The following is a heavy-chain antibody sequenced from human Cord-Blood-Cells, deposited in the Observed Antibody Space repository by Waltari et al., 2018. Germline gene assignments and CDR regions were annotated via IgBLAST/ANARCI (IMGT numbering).Heavy chain of an antibody. Sequence: QVQLVQSGAEVKKPGSSVKVSCKASGGTFSSYAISWVRQAPGQGLEWMGGSSPIFGKAKYAQESQGRVTMTADESTSTAYMELSSLRSEDTAVYYCARDRQGYFDLWGRGTLVTVSS. J-gene: IGHJ2*01. V-gene: IGHV1-69*01. CDR3: ARDRQGYFDL. CDR1: GGTFSSYA. CDR2: SSPIFGKA.